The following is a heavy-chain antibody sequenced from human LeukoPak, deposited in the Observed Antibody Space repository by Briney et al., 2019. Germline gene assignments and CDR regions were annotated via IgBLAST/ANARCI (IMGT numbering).Heavy chain of an antibody. CDR1: GYTFTNYY. V-gene: IGHV1-46*01. D-gene: IGHD4-23*01. Sequence: ASVKVSCKASGYTFTNYYMHWVRQAPGLGLEWMRIINPSGGSPSYAQKFQGRLTMTRDTSTSTVYMELSSLRSEDTAVYYCARRNYGGNGGAMDVWGQGTTVTVS. CDR3: ARRNYGGNGGAMDV. J-gene: IGHJ6*02. CDR2: INPSGGSP.